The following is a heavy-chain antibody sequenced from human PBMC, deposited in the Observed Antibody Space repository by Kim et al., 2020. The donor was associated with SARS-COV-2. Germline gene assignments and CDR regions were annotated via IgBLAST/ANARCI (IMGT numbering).Heavy chain of an antibody. J-gene: IGHJ6*02. CDR1: GFTFSSYS. V-gene: IGHV3-48*02. CDR2: ISSSSSTI. Sequence: GGSLRLSCAASGFTFSSYSMNWVRQAPGKGLEWVSYISSSSSTIYYADSVKGRFTISRDNAKNSLYLQMNSLRDEDTAVYYCARGLVVPADYYYYGMDVWGQGTTVTVSS. D-gene: IGHD2-8*02. CDR3: ARGLVVPADYYYYGMDV.